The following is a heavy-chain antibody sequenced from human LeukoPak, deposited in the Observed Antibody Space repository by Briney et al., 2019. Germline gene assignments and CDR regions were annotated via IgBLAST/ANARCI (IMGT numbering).Heavy chain of an antibody. J-gene: IGHJ3*02. CDR3: ARAGTIWLGAFDI. V-gene: IGHV4-39*07. D-gene: IGHD3-3*01. CDR1: GGSISSSSYY. CDR2: IYYSGST. Sequence: PSETLSLTCTVSGGSISSSSYYWGWIRQPPGKGLEWIGSIYYSGSTYYNPSLKSRVTISVDTSKNQFSLKLSSVTAADTAVYYCARAGTIWLGAFDIWGQGTMVTVSS.